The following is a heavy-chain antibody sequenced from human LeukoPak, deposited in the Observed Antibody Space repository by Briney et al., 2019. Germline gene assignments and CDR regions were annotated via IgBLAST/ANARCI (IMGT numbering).Heavy chain of an antibody. CDR1: GGSFSSGNYH. CDR2: IYYSGDT. V-gene: IGHV4-39*01. CDR3: ARQCSSTSCYSY. J-gene: IGHJ4*02. D-gene: IGHD2-2*01. Sequence: KPSETLSLTCTVSGGSFSSGNYHWDWIRQPPGKGLEWIASIYYSGDTYYNPSLKSRVTISVDTSKNQFSLKLSSVTAADTAVYFCARQCSSTSCYSYWGQGTLVTVSS.